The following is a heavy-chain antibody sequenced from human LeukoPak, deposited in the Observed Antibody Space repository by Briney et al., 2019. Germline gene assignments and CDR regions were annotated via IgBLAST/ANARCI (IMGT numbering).Heavy chain of an antibody. V-gene: IGHV3-30-3*01. D-gene: IGHD3-22*01. CDR1: GFTFNTYA. J-gene: IGHJ4*02. CDR2: TSYDGSNK. CDR3: ARDNYYASSGYYYIDY. Sequence: GRSLRLSCAASGFTFNTYAFHWVRQAPGKGLEWVAVTSYDGSNKYYADTVKDRFTISRDNSKNTLYLQMNSLRAEDTAVYYCARDNYYASSGYYYIDYWGQGTLVTVSS.